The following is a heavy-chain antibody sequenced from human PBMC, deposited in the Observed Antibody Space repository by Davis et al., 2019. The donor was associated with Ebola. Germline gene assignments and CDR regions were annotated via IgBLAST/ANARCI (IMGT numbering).Heavy chain of an antibody. Sequence: GESLKISCAASGFTFSRYSMNWVRQAPGKGLEWVSSISSSSSYIYYADSVKGRFTISRDNAKNSLYLQMNSLRDEDTAVYYCARVGIAAALTYYYYYMDVWGKGTTVTVSS. V-gene: IGHV3-21*01. J-gene: IGHJ6*03. CDR3: ARVGIAAALTYYYYYMDV. CDR1: GFTFSRYS. CDR2: ISSSSSYI. D-gene: IGHD6-13*01.